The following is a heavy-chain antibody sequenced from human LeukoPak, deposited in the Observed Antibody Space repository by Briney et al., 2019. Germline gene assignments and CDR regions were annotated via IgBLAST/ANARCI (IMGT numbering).Heavy chain of an antibody. V-gene: IGHV1-2*02. CDR1: GYTFTGYY. Sequence: KASCKASGYTFTGYYMHWVRQAPGQGLEWMGWINPNSGGTNYAQKFQGRVTMTRDTSISTAYMELSRLRSDDTAVYYCARDKVKYYYGSGSYFGYFDYWGQGTLVTVSS. CDR2: INPNSGGT. D-gene: IGHD3-10*01. CDR3: ARDKVKYYYGSGSYFGYFDY. J-gene: IGHJ4*02.